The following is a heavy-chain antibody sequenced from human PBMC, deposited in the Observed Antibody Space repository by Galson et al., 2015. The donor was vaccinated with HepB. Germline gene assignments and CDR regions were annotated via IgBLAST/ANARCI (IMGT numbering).Heavy chain of an antibody. J-gene: IGHJ4*02. CDR2: INWNSVTI. D-gene: IGHD1-26*01. CDR1: GFSFTDYA. Sequence: SLRLSCAASGFSFTDYAMRWVRQVPGKGLEWVSLINWNSVTIAYADFVKGRFRISRDNAKKSLYLEMDSLRVEDTAFYHCATARVSFYGLDYWGRGTLVTVSS. V-gene: IGHV3-9*01. CDR3: ATARVSFYGLDY.